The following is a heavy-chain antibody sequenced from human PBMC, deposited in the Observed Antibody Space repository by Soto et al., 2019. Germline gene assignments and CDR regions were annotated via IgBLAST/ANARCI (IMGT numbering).Heavy chain of an antibody. J-gene: IGHJ6*04. CDR3: ARDAFNMVRGHSYGMEV. Sequence: XETLSLTCTVSVVSISTYYWSWIRHPPGKGLEWIGYIYYSGSTNYNPSLKSRVTISLGTSKNQFSLKLSSVTAADTAVYYCARDAFNMVRGHSYGMEVWGEGTTVTGSS. CDR2: IYYSGST. CDR1: VVSISTYY. D-gene: IGHD3-10*01. V-gene: IGHV4-59*01.